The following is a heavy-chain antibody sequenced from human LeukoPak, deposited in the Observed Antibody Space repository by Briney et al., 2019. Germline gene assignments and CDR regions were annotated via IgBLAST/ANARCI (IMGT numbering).Heavy chain of an antibody. Sequence: GGSLRLSCAASGFTFSSYEMNRVRQAPGKGLEWVSYISSSGSTIYYADSVKGRFTISSDNAKNSLYLKMNSLRAEDTAVYYCARDSSYYYDRYYYGMDVWGQGTTVTVSS. CDR1: GFTFSSYE. CDR2: ISSSGSTI. CDR3: ARDSSYYYDRYYYGMDV. D-gene: IGHD3-22*01. V-gene: IGHV3-48*03. J-gene: IGHJ6*02.